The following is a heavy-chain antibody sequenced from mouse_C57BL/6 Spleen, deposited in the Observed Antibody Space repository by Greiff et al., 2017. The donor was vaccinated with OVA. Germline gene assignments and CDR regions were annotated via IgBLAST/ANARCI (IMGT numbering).Heavy chain of an antibody. V-gene: IGHV1-82*01. J-gene: IGHJ2*01. CDR3: ARSAYYGSSYLNY. Sequence: VQLQQPGPELVKPGASVKISCKASGYAFSSSWMNWVKQRPGKGLEWIGRIYPGDGDTNYNGKFKGKATLTAHKSSSTAYMQLSSLTSEDSAVYFCARSAYYGSSYLNYWGQGTTLTVSS. CDR1: GYAFSSSW. CDR2: IYPGDGDT. D-gene: IGHD1-1*01.